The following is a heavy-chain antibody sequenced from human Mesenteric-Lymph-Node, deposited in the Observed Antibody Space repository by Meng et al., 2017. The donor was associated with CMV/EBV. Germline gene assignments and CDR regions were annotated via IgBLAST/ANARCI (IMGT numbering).Heavy chain of an antibody. J-gene: IGHJ4*02. CDR2: ISSSSSYI. Sequence: GESLKISCAASGFTFSSYSMNWVRQAPGKGLEWVSSISSSSSYIYYADSVKGRFTISRDNSKNTLYLQMNSLRAEDTAVYYCARGSRGSFDYWGQGTLVTVSS. V-gene: IGHV3-21*01. D-gene: IGHD3-16*01. CDR1: GFTFSSYS. CDR3: ARGSRGSFDY.